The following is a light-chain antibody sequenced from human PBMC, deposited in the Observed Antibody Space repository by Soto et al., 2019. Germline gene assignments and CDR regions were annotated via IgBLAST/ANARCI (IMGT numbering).Light chain of an antibody. J-gene: IGKJ3*01. V-gene: IGKV3-15*01. CDR2: GAS. CDR3: QQYNNWPILA. Sequence: EIVMTQSPATLSVSPGERATLSCRASQSVSSNLAWYQQKPGQAPRLLIYGASTRATGIPARFSGSGSGTEFTLTIRSLQSEDFAVYYCQQYNNWPILAFGPGNKVDIK. CDR1: QSVSSN.